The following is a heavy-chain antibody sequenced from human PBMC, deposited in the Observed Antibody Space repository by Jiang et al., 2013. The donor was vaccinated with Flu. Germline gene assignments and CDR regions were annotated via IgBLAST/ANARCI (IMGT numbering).Heavy chain of an antibody. CDR1: GFIFADYW. J-gene: IGHJ4*02. D-gene: IGHD1-26*01. Sequence: GLVQPGGSLRLSCAASGFIFADYWMNWVRQPPGKGLERVGSIRHGGSDIFYVDSVRGRFTISRDNAKNSLYLQMDSLKAEDTAVYYCVRYNENYYAFDSWGQGTLVTVSS. CDR2: IRHGGSDI. CDR3: VRYNENYYAFDS. V-gene: IGHV3-7*01.